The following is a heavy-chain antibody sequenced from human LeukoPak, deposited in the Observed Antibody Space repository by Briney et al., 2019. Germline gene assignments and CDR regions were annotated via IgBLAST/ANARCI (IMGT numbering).Heavy chain of an antibody. CDR1: GFTFSNYN. CDR3: ARGSASGYYFDY. D-gene: IGHD3-22*01. J-gene: IGHJ4*02. Sequence: GGSLRLSCAASGFTFSNYNVNWVRQAPGKGLERVSYISSTSSTIYYADSVKGRFTISRDSAKNSLYLQMNSLRAEDTAVYYCARGSASGYYFDYWGQGTLVTVSS. V-gene: IGHV3-48*01. CDR2: ISSTSSTI.